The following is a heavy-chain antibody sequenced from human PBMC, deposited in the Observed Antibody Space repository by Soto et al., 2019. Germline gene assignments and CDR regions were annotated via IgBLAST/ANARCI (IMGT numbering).Heavy chain of an antibody. V-gene: IGHV1-69*13. J-gene: IGHJ4*02. Sequence: ASVKVSCKASGGTFSSYAISWVRQAPGQGLEWMGGIIPIFGTANYAQKFQGRVTITADESTSTAYMELSSLRSEDTAVYYCARDGGDGYNFFDYWGQGTLVTVSS. D-gene: IGHD5-12*01. CDR2: IIPIFGTA. CDR1: GGTFSSYA. CDR3: ARDGGDGYNFFDY.